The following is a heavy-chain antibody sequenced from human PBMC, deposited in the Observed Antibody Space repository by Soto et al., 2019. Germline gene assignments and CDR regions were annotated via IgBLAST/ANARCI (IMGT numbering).Heavy chain of an antibody. CDR3: AHRLPGPSGYDV. CDR1: GFSLTSGVVG. D-gene: IGHD6-13*01. J-gene: IGHJ6*02. Sequence: QITLKESGPTLVKPTQTLTLTCTFSGFSLTSGVVGVGWIRQPPGEALEWLALIYWNDEQYYNPSLRNRLTITRDTSKHQVVLTMTNMDPVATATYYCAHRLPGPSGYDVWGQGTTVTVSS. CDR2: IYWNDEQ. V-gene: IGHV2-5*01.